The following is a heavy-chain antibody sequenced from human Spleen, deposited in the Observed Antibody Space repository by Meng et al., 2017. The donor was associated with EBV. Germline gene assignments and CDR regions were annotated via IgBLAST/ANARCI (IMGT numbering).Heavy chain of an antibody. CDR1: GGSISSGGYY. D-gene: IGHD5-18*01. CDR3: ARTAMVRYFDY. Sequence: QVQVRESGLVLVNPSQALSLTCAVSGGSISSGGYYWSWIRQPPGKGLEWIGYIYYSGSTYYNPSLKCRVTISVDTSKNQFSLKLSSVTAADTAVYYCARTAMVRYFDYWGQGTLVTVSS. V-gene: IGHV4-30-4*01. CDR2: IYYSGST. J-gene: IGHJ4*02.